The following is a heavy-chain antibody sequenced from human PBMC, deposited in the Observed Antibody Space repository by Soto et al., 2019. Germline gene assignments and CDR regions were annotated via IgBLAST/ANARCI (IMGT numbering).Heavy chain of an antibody. Sequence: QITLKESGPTLVKPTQTLTLTCTFSGFSLSTHGVGVGWVRQPAGKALEWLALIYWDDDKRYSASLNSRLTITKDTSKHQVVLTMTNMDPVDTATYSCAHAMLYCTGGSCSTWFDSWGQGTLVTVSS. V-gene: IGHV2-5*02. D-gene: IGHD2-15*01. J-gene: IGHJ5*01. CDR1: GFSLSTHGVG. CDR2: IYWDDDK. CDR3: AHAMLYCTGGSCSTWFDS.